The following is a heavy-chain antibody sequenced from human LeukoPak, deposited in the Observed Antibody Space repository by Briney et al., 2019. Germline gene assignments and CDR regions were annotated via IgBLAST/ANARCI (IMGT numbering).Heavy chain of an antibody. CDR3: ARSRSRDAFDI. CDR1: GFTFSSYG. J-gene: IGHJ3*02. Sequence: GGSLRLSCAASGFTFSSYGMHWVRQAPGKGLEWVAVISYDGSNKYYADSVKGRFTISRDNAKNSLYLQMNSLRAEDTAVYYCARSRSRDAFDIWGQGTMVIVSS. CDR2: ISYDGSNK. D-gene: IGHD2-2*01. V-gene: IGHV3-30*03.